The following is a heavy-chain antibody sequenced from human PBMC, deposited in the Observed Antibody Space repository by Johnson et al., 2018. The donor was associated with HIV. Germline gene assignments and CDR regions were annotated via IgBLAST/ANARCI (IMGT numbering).Heavy chain of an antibody. CDR2: LNSDGSRT. V-gene: IGHV3-23*04. CDR1: GFTFSSYA. D-gene: IGHD3-9*01. Sequence: VQLVESGGGLVKPGGSLRLSCAASGFTFSSYAMSWVRQAPGKGLVWVSRLNSDGSRTDYADSVKGRFTISSDNSKNTVYLQMNSLRAEDTAVYYCARDGYYDILTGYYRNDAFDIWGQGTMVTVSS. CDR3: ARDGYYDILTGYYRNDAFDI. J-gene: IGHJ3*02.